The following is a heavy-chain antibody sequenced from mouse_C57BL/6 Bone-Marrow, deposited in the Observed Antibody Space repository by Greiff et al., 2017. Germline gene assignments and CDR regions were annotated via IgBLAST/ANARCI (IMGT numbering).Heavy chain of an antibody. CDR1: GFNIKDYY. Sequence: EVKVVESGAELVKPGASVKLSCTASGFNIKDYYIHWVKQRTEQGLEWIGRIDPEDGETKYAPKFQDKATITAGTSSNTAYLQLSSLTFEDTAVYYCTRSLIYYGTNYWGQGTTLTVSS. J-gene: IGHJ2*01. CDR2: IDPEDGET. CDR3: TRSLIYYGTNY. V-gene: IGHV14-2*01. D-gene: IGHD1-1*01.